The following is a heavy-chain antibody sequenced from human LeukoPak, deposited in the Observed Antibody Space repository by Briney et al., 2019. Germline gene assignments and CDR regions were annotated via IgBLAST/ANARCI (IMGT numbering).Heavy chain of an antibody. CDR2: IYYSGST. CDR1: GGSISSSRYY. D-gene: IGHD3-22*01. J-gene: IGHJ4*02. V-gene: IGHV4-39*01. Sequence: SETLSLTCTVSGGSISSSRYYGGWIRQPPGKGLEWIGSIYYSGSTYYNPSLKSRVTISVDTSKNQFSLKLSSVTAADTAVYYCARRQYYYDSSGYQDYWGQGTLVTVSS. CDR3: ARRQYYYDSSGYQDY.